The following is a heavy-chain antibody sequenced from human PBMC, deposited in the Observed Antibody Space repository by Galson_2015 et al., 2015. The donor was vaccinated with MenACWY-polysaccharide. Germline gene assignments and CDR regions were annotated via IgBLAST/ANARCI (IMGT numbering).Heavy chain of an antibody. Sequence: SLRLSCAASGFIFSRYAMAWVRQAPGKGLEWVSSIDGRGANTYYKDSVKGRFTISRDSSKNTLYLQLNSLRADDSAVYFCAREHCDEVRCYGVPDDFWGQGTLVTVSS. V-gene: IGHV3-23*01. CDR1: GFIFSRYA. J-gene: IGHJ4*02. D-gene: IGHD3-16*01. CDR3: AREHCDEVRCYGVPDDF. CDR2: IDGRGANT.